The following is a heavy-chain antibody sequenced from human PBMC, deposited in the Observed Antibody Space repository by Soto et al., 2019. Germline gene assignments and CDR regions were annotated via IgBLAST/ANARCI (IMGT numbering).Heavy chain of an antibody. CDR2: INHSGST. J-gene: IGHJ4*02. CDR3: AREEQWLVNGVDY. V-gene: IGHV4-34*01. Sequence: SLTCAVYGGSFSGYYWSWIRQPPGKGLEWIGEINHSGSTNYNPSLKSRVTISVDTSKNQFSLKLSSVTAADTAVYYCAREEQWLVNGVDYWGQGTLVTVSA. CDR1: GGSFSGYY. D-gene: IGHD6-19*01.